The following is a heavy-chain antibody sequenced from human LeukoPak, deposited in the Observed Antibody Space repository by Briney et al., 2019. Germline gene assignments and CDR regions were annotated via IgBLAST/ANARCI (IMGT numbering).Heavy chain of an antibody. J-gene: IGHJ4*02. CDR3: ARDVASSGYYWD. D-gene: IGHD3-22*01. Sequence: ASVKVSCKASGYTFIDYAIHWVRQAPGQRLEWMGWINAGDGNTRYSQHFQGRLTVTRDTSASTAYMELSSLRSEDTAVYYCARDVASSGYYWDWGQGTLVTVSS. CDR1: GYTFIDYA. V-gene: IGHV1-3*01. CDR2: INAGDGNT.